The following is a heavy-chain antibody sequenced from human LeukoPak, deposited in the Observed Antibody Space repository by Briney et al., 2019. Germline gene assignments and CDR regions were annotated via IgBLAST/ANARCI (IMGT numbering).Heavy chain of an antibody. CDR2: IHDSGST. J-gene: IGHJ3*02. CDR3: ARARSYLDAFDI. V-gene: IGHV4-59*01. D-gene: IGHD1-26*01. CDR1: GGTISSYY. Sequence: PSETLSLICTVSGGTISSYYWNWIRQPPGKGLEWIGYIHDSGSTKYNPSLKSRVTISVDTSKNQFSLKLSSVTAADTAVYYCARARSYLDAFDIWGQGTMVTVSS.